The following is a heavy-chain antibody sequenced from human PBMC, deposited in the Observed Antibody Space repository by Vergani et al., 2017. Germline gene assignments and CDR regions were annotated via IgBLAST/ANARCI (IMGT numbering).Heavy chain of an antibody. J-gene: IGHJ4*02. CDR2: ISGSGDAT. CDR1: GFTFSSYS. Sequence: EVQLVESGGGLVKPGGSLRLSCAASGFTFSSYSMNWVRQAPGKGLEWVSTISGSGDATHYADSVKGRFSISRDNSKNTLFLQMNSLRAEDTAVYYCARDHRGYYYDSRGLCYWGQGTLDTVSS. D-gene: IGHD3-22*01. CDR3: ARDHRGYYYDSRGLCY. V-gene: IGHV3-21*01.